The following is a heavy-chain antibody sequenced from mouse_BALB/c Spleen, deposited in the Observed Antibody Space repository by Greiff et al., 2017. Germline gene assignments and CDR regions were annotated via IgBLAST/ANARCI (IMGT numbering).Heavy chain of an antibody. V-gene: IGHV2-6-7*01. CDR2: IWGDGST. Sequence: VQRVESGPGLVAPSQSLSITCTVSGFSLTGYGVNWVRQPPGKGLEWLGMIWGDGSTDYNSALKSRLSISKDNSKSQVFLKMNSLQTDDTARYYCAREYYRYDGGFAYWGQGTLVTVSA. CDR3: AREYYRYDGGFAY. J-gene: IGHJ3*01. D-gene: IGHD2-14*01. CDR1: GFSLTGYG.